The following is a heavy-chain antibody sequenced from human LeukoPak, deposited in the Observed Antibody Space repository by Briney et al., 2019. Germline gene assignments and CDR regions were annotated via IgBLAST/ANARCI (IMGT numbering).Heavy chain of an antibody. CDR2: IGFDGSDH. J-gene: IGHJ4*02. CDR3: AKDIRRGYNYGYDQFAY. Sequence: GGSLRLSCAASGFTFSNYGMHWARQAPGKGLEWVAFIGFDGSDHSYADSVKGRFTISRDNSKNTLYLQMNSLGAEDTAVYYCAKDIRRGYNYGYDQFAYWGLGTLVTVSS. V-gene: IGHV3-30*02. D-gene: IGHD5-18*01. CDR1: GFTFSNYG.